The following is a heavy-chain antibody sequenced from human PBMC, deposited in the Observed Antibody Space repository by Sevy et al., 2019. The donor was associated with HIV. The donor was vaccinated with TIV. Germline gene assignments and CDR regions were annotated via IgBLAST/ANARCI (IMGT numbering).Heavy chain of an antibody. CDR2: IRYDGSNT. J-gene: IGHJ6*02. D-gene: IGHD3-3*01. V-gene: IGHV3-33*01. CDR3: ARDRLGITISAEWGGGMDV. CDR1: GFTLSSYG. Sequence: GGSLRLSCAASGFTLSSYGMHWVRQAPGKGLEWVAVIRYDGSNTYYADSVKGRFTISRDNSKNTLYLQMNSLRAEDTAVYYCARDRLGITISAEWGGGMDVWGQGTTVTVSS.